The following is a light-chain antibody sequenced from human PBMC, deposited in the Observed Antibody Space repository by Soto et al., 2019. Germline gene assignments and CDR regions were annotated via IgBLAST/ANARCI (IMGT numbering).Light chain of an antibody. CDR3: HQYNNLWA. J-gene: IGKJ1*01. V-gene: IGKV3-15*01. Sequence: EIVLTQSPATLSLSPGERATLSCRASQNICCNVAWYQHTPGQAPSLLIYRASTRATGLPARFSGSGSGTEFTLTISSLQSEDFTVYSCHQYNNLWAFGQGTKVDI. CDR1: QNICCN. CDR2: RAS.